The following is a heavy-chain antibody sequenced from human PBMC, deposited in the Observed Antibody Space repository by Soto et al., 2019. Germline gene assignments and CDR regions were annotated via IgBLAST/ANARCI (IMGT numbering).Heavy chain of an antibody. J-gene: IGHJ6*02. CDR2: IYSGGST. D-gene: IGHD6-6*01. CDR3: ARDLGSSIYGMDA. V-gene: IGHV3-66*01. Sequence: EVQLVESGGGLVQPGGSLRLSCAASGFTVSSNYMSWVRQAPGKGLEWVSVIYSGGSTYYADSVKGRFTISRDNSKNTLYLQMNSLRAEDTAVYYCARDLGSSIYGMDAWGQGTTVTVSS. CDR1: GFTVSSNY.